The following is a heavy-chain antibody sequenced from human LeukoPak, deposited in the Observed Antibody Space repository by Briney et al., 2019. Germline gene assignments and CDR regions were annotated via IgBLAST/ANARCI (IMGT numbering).Heavy chain of an antibody. CDR1: GGSISSYY. V-gene: IGHV4-4*07. Sequence: SETLSLTCTVSGGSISSYYWSWIRQPAGKGLEWIGRIYTSGSTNYSPSLKSRVTISVDTSKNQFSLKLSSVTAADTAVYYCASGSITIFGVVSTYMDVWGKGTTVTVSS. D-gene: IGHD3-3*01. CDR2: IYTSGST. CDR3: ASGSITIFGVVSTYMDV. J-gene: IGHJ6*03.